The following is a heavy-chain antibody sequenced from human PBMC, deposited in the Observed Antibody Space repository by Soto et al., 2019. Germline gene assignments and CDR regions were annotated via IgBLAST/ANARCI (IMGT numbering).Heavy chain of an antibody. Sequence: EVQLLESGGGLVQPGGSLRLSCAGSGFPFFNYAMNWVRQAPGKGLEWVSSISGGGDATFFPDSVRGRFPFSRDNSKNTVTLQMNSLGVEDTAVYYCARKILGSTTRPKYWYFDLWGRGTLVTVSS. J-gene: IGHJ2*01. CDR1: GFPFFNYA. CDR2: ISGGGDAT. V-gene: IGHV3-23*01. CDR3: ARKILGSTTRPKYWYFDL. D-gene: IGHD7-27*01.